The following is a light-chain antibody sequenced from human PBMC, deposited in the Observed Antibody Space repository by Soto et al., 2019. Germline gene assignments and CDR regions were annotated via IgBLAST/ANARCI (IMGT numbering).Light chain of an antibody. Sequence: DIQMTQSPSSVSASVGDRVTITCRASQGISNWLAWYQQQPGKAPKLLIYAASSLQSGVPSRFSGGGSGTHFTLIISSLQAEDFATYYCQQTKTFLPLTFGGGTKVEIK. CDR1: QGISNW. J-gene: IGKJ4*01. CDR2: AAS. V-gene: IGKV1-12*01. CDR3: QQTKTFLPLT.